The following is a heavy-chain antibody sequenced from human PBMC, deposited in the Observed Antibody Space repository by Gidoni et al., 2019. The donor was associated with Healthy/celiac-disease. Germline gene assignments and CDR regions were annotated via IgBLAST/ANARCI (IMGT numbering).Heavy chain of an antibody. CDR2: ISSNGGST. J-gene: IGHJ4*02. V-gene: IGHV3-64D*06. Sequence: EVQLVESGGGLVQPGGSLRLSCSASGFPFSSYAMHWVRQAPGKGLEYVSAISSNGGSTYYADSVKGRFTIARDNSKNTLYRQMSSLRAEDTAVYYCVKSHYDSSGSYFDYWGQGTLVTVSS. D-gene: IGHD3-22*01. CDR3: VKSHYDSSGSYFDY. CDR1: GFPFSSYA.